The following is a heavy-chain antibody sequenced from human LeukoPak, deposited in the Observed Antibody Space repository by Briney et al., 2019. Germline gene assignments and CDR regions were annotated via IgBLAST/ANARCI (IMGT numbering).Heavy chain of an antibody. J-gene: IGHJ5*02. V-gene: IGHV3-74*01. Sequence: GGSLRLSCVASGFTFSSYWMHWVRQAPGKGLVWVSRINTDGSTTSYADSVKGRFTISRDNSKNTLYLQMNSLRAEDTAVYYCARVLGSSGNWFDPWGQGTLVTVSS. CDR1: GFTFSSYW. D-gene: IGHD6-6*01. CDR3: ARVLGSSGNWFDP. CDR2: INTDGSTT.